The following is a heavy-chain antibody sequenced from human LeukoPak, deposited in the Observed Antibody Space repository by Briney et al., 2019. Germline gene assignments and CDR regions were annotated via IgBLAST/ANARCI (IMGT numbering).Heavy chain of an antibody. V-gene: IGHV3-43*02. D-gene: IGHD2/OR15-2a*01. Sequence: GGSLRLSGAASGFAFADYAMHWVRQIPGKGLECVAHIHADGGRTFYADSVKGRFTVSRDNGKNSLFLQMDSLTSDDTALYYCSTWAFYHGLDVWGQGATVIVSS. J-gene: IGHJ6*02. CDR1: GFAFADYA. CDR2: IHADGGRT. CDR3: STWAFYHGLDV.